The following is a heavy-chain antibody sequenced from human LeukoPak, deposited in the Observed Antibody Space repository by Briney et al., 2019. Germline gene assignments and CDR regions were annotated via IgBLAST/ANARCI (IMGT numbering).Heavy chain of an antibody. J-gene: IGHJ6*02. CDR2: IYYSGST. CDR3: ARVPYYYDSSGYYSDPYYYYGMDV. V-gene: IGHV4-59*01. D-gene: IGHD3-22*01. CDR1: GGSISSYY. Sequence: SETLSLTCTVSGGSISSYYWSWIRQPPGKGLEWIGYIYYSGSTNYNPSLKSGVTISVDTSKNQFSLKLSSVTAADTAVYYCARVPYYYDSSGYYSDPYYYYGMDVWGQGTTVTVSS.